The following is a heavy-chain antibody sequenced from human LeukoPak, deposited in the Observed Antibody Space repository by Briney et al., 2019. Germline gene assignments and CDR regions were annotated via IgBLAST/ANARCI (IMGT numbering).Heavy chain of an antibody. CDR3: ARDQENLWYPDGMDV. CDR1: GFTFSSYS. Sequence: PGGSLRLSCAASGFTFSSYSMNWVRQAPGKGLEWVSYIGSSSSTIYYADSVKGRFTISRDNAKNSLYLQMDSLRAEDTAVYYCARDQENLWYPDGMDVWGQGTTVTVSS. CDR2: IGSSSSTI. V-gene: IGHV3-48*04. D-gene: IGHD2-15*01. J-gene: IGHJ6*02.